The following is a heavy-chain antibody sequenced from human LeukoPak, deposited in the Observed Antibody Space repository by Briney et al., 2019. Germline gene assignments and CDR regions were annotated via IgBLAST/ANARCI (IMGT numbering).Heavy chain of an antibody. Sequence: GASVKVSCKASGYTFTSYGISWVRQAPGQGLEWMGWISAYNGNTNYAQKLQGRVTMTTDTSTSTAYMELRSLRSDDTAVYYCARASSRYSYGSSLFDYWGQGTLVTVSS. CDR1: GYTFTSYG. CDR3: ARASSRYSYGSSLFDY. CDR2: ISAYNGNT. D-gene: IGHD5-18*01. V-gene: IGHV1-18*01. J-gene: IGHJ4*02.